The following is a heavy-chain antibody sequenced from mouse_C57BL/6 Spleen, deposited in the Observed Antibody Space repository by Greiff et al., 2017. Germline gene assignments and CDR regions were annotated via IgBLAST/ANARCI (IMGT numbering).Heavy chain of an antibody. CDR1: GFTFSSYA. V-gene: IGHV5-4*01. CDR2: ISDGGSYT. Sequence: EVKVVESGGGLVKPGGSLKLSCAASGFTFSSYAMSWVRQTPEKRLEWVATISDGGSYTYYPDNVKGRFTISRDNAKNNLYLQMSHLKSEDTAMYYCARDLPRVFGFAYWGQGTLVTVSA. J-gene: IGHJ3*01. CDR3: ARDLPRVFGFAY.